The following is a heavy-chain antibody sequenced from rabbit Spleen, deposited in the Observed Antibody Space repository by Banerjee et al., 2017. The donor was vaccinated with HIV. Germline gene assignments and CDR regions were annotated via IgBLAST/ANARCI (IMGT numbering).Heavy chain of an antibody. CDR1: GFDFSSSYY. D-gene: IGHD3-3*01. CDR2: INMITSKS. J-gene: IGHJ4*01. Sequence: QSLEESGGDLVKPGASLTLTCKASGFDFSSSYYMCWVRQAPGKGLELIACINMITSKSVYASWAKGRFIMSRTSSTKVTLQMTSLTAADTATYFCARDLVVAIGWNFNLWGPGTLVTVS. V-gene: IGHV1S40*01. CDR3: ARDLVVAIGWNFNL.